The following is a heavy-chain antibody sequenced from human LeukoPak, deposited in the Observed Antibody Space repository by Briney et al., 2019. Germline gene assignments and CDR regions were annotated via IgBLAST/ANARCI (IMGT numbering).Heavy chain of an antibody. D-gene: IGHD6-19*01. Sequence: PSETLSLTCTVSRGSISNYYWSWIRQPPGKGLEWIGYIYYSGSTNYNPSLKGRVTISVDRSKNQFSLKLSSVTAADTAMYYCARLDSRGWYYFDYWGQGTLVTFSS. V-gene: IGHV4-59*08. CDR1: RGSISNYY. CDR3: ARLDSRGWYYFDY. J-gene: IGHJ4*02. CDR2: IYYSGST.